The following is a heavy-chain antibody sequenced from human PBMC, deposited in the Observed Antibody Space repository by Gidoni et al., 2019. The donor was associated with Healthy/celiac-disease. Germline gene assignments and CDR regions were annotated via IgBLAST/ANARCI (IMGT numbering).Heavy chain of an antibody. D-gene: IGHD4-17*01. V-gene: IGHV3-48*01. Sequence: EVQLVESGGGLVQPGGSLRLSCAASGFTFISYSMNWVRQAPGKGLEWVSYISSSSSTIYYADSVKGRFTISRDNAKNSLYLQMNSLRAEDTAVYYCARDPPVTTFGYYYYGMDVWGQGTTVTVSS. CDR1: GFTFISYS. CDR2: ISSSSSTI. CDR3: ARDPPVTTFGYYYYGMDV. J-gene: IGHJ6*02.